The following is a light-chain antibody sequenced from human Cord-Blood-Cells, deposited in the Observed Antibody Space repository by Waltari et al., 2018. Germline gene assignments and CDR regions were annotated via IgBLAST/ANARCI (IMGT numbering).Light chain of an antibody. CDR3: MQCTHWPLT. V-gene: IGKV2-30*01. Sequence: DVVMTQSPLSLPVTLGQPASISCRSSQSLVYSDGNTYLNWFQQRPGQSPRRLIYKVSNRDSGVPDRFSGRGSGTDFTLKISRVEAEDVGVYYCMQCTHWPLTFGGGTKVEIK. J-gene: IGKJ4*01. CDR2: KVS. CDR1: QSLVYSDGNTY.